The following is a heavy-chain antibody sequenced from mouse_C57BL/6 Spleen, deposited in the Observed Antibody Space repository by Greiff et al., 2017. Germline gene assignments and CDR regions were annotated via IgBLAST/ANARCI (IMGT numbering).Heavy chain of an antibody. V-gene: IGHV5-17*01. CDR3: ARLYYYGSSYEYYFDY. D-gene: IGHD1-1*01. J-gene: IGHJ2*01. CDR1: GFTFSDYG. CDR2: ISSGSSTI. Sequence: EVKLMESGGGLVKPGGSLKLSCAASGFTFSDYGMHWVRQAPEKGLEWVAYISSGSSTIYYADTVKGRFTISRDHAKNTLFLQMTSLRSEDTAMYYCARLYYYGSSYEYYFDYWGQGTTLTVSS.